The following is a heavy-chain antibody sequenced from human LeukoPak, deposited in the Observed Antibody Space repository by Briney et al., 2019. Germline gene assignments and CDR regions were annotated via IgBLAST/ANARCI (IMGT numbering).Heavy chain of an antibody. CDR1: GGTFSSYA. Sequence: SVKVSCKASGGTFSSYAISWLRQAPGQGLEWMGGIIPIFGTANYAQKFQGRVTITADESTSTAYMELSSLRSEDTAVYYCASSYSSSWYFDYWGQGTLVTVSS. CDR3: ASSYSSSWYFDY. CDR2: IIPIFGTA. J-gene: IGHJ4*02. V-gene: IGHV1-69*01. D-gene: IGHD6-13*01.